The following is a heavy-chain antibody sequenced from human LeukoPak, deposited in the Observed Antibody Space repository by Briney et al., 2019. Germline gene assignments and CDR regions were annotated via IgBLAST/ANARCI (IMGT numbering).Heavy chain of an antibody. V-gene: IGHV3-48*04. CDR3: AKDWGYGSGSIFDY. J-gene: IGHJ4*02. Sequence: GGSLRLSCAASGFTFGSYSMNWVRQAPGKGLEWVSYISSSSTIYYAGSVKGRFTISRDNAKNSLYLQMNSLRVEDTALYYCAKDWGYGSGSIFDYWGQGTLVTVSS. CDR1: GFTFGSYS. D-gene: IGHD3-10*01. CDR2: ISSSSTI.